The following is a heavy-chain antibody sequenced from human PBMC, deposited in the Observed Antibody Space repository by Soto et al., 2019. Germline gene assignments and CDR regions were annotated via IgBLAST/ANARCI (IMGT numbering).Heavy chain of an antibody. D-gene: IGHD4-17*01. Sequence: SETLSLTCTVSGGSISSSSYYWGWIRQPPGKGLEWIGSIYYSGSTYYNPSLKSRVTISVDTSKNQFSLKLSSVTAADTAVYYCARRYGDDALYYFDYWGQGTLVTVSS. CDR2: IYYSGST. J-gene: IGHJ4*02. V-gene: IGHV4-39*01. CDR1: GGSISSSSYY. CDR3: ARRYGDDALYYFDY.